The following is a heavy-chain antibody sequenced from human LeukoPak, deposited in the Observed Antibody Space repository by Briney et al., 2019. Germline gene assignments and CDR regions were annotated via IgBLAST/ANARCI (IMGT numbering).Heavy chain of an antibody. D-gene: IGHD6-13*01. CDR3: ARERAAAGSGYYYGMDV. J-gene: IGHJ6*02. Sequence: GGSLRLSCAASGFTFSSYSMNWVRQAPGKGLEWVSSISSSSSYIYYADSVKGRFTISRDNAKNSLYLQMNSLRAEDTAVYYCARERAAAGSGYYYGMDVWGQGTTVTVSS. V-gene: IGHV3-21*01. CDR2: ISSSSSYI. CDR1: GFTFSSYS.